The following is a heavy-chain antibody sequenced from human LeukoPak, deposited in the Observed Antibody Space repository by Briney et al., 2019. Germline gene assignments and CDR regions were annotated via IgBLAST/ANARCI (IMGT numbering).Heavy chain of an antibody. CDR3: ARDYGDYGVDY. J-gene: IGHJ4*02. Sequence: SETLSLTCTVSGGSISSVSHYWSWIRQPAGKGLEWIGRIHKSGSTNYNPSLRSRVTISVDTSKNQFSLRLSSVTAADTAAYYCARDYGDYGVDYWGQGTLVTVSS. V-gene: IGHV4-61*02. CDR2: IHKSGST. CDR1: GGSISSVSHY. D-gene: IGHD4-17*01.